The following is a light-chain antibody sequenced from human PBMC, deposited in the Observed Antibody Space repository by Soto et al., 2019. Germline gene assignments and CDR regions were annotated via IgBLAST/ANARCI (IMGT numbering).Light chain of an antibody. CDR1: SNDVGHSSF. CDR3: NAQADNGKHV. J-gene: IGLJ1*01. Sequence: QSALTQPPSASGSPGQSVTIFCTGNSNDVGHSSFISWYQQHPGKGPKLIIYEVSKRPSGVPDRFSGSKSGNTASLSVSGLQDEDEADYFCNAQADNGKHVFGNGTKLTVL. CDR2: EVS. V-gene: IGLV2-8*01.